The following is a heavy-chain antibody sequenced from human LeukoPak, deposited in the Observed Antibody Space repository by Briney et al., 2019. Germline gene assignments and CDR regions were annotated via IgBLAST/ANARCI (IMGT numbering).Heavy chain of an antibody. CDR3: ARDQLSRGVWFDP. CDR2: ISVYNGNT. D-gene: IGHD1-1*01. CDR1: GYTFTSYG. J-gene: IGHJ5*02. Sequence: ASVKVSCKASGYTFTSYGISWVRQAPGQGLEWMGWISVYNGNTSYAQKLQGRVTMTTDTSTSTAYMELRSLRSDDTAVYYCARDQLSRGVWFDPWGQGTLVTVSS. V-gene: IGHV1-18*01.